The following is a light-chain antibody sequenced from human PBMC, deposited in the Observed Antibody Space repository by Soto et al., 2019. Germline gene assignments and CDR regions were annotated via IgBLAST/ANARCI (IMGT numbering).Light chain of an antibody. CDR3: QQYDKYWT. Sequence: IQLTQSPSFLSASVGDRVTITCRASQGIGGYLAWYQQKPGKAPKLLIYDASSLESGVPSRVSGSESGTEFTLTITSLQADDFATYYCQQYDKYWTFGQGTKVDIK. J-gene: IGKJ1*01. V-gene: IGKV1D-13*01. CDR1: QGIGGY. CDR2: DAS.